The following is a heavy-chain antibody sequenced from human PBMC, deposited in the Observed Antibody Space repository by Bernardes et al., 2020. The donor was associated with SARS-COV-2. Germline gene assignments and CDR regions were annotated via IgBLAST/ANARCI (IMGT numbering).Heavy chain of an antibody. Sequence: SLRLSCAASGFTFDDYAMHWVRQAPGKGLEWVSGISWNSGSIGYADSVKGRFTISRDNAKNSLYLQMNSLRAEDTALYYCAKDYYYGSGSAAFDPWGQGTLVTVSS. J-gene: IGHJ5*02. CDR3: AKDYYYGSGSAAFDP. CDR1: GFTFDDYA. D-gene: IGHD3-10*01. V-gene: IGHV3-9*01. CDR2: ISWNSGSI.